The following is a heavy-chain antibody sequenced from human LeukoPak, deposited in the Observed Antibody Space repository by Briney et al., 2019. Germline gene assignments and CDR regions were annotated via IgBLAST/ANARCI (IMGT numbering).Heavy chain of an antibody. V-gene: IGHV4-61*02. CDR1: GGSISSGSYY. J-gene: IGHJ6*04. CDR2: IYTSGST. D-gene: IGHD2-2*01. CDR3: ARAVVPAAKRANYYYYYGMDV. Sequence: SQTLSLTCTVSGGSISSGSYYWSWIRQPAGKGLEWIGRIYTSGSTNYNPSLKSRVTISVDTSKNQFSLKLSSVTAADTAVYYCARAVVPAAKRANYYYYYGMDVWGKGTTVTVSS.